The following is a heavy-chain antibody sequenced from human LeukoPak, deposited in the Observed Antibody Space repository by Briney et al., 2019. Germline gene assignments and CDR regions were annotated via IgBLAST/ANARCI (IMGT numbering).Heavy chain of an antibody. V-gene: IGHV1-18*01. Sequence: ASVKVSCKASGYTFTSYGISWVRQASGQGLEWMGWISAYNGNTNYAQKLQGRVTMTTDTSTSTAYMELRSLRSDDTAVYYCARVDIVATTDLYYYYGMDVWGQGTTVTVSS. CDR1: GYTFTSYG. CDR2: ISAYNGNT. CDR3: ARVDIVATTDLYYYYGMDV. D-gene: IGHD5-12*01. J-gene: IGHJ6*02.